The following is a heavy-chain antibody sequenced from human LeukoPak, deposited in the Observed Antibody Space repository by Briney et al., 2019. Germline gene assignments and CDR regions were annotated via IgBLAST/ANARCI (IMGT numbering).Heavy chain of an antibody. CDR1: GYTFTDYY. V-gene: IGHV1-2*02. J-gene: IGHJ3*02. D-gene: IGHD1-26*01. Sequence: ASVRVSCKSSGYTFTDYYIHSVRQAPGQGLEWMGWINSKSGGTNYAQTFQGRVTMTRDTSISTTYMELSRLRSDDTAVYYCARGSETGTYYSGYDGAFDIWGQGTMVTVSS. CDR2: INSKSGGT. CDR3: ARGSETGTYYSGYDGAFDI.